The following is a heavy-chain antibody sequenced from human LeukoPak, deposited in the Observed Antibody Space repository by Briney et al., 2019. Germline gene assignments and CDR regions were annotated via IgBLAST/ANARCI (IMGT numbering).Heavy chain of an antibody. V-gene: IGHV4-34*01. Sequence: SETLSLTCAVYGGSFSVYYWSWIRQPPGKGLEWMGEINHSGSTNYNPSLKSRVTISVDTSKNQFSLKLSSVTAADTAVYYCPRAPAGTLLYYYYYMDVWGKGTTVTVSS. CDR3: PRAPAGTLLYYYYYMDV. CDR1: GGSFSVYY. D-gene: IGHD6-19*01. CDR2: INHSGST. J-gene: IGHJ6*03.